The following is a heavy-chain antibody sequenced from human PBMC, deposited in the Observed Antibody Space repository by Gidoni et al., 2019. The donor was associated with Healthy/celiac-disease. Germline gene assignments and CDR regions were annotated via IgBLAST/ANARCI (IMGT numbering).Heavy chain of an antibody. CDR3: ARDESGSYY. D-gene: IGHD1-26*01. CDR2: IGYDGSNK. CDR1: GFTFSSYG. Sequence: QVQLVESGGGVVQPGRSLRLSCAASGFTFSSYGMHWVRQAPGKGLEWVAVIGYDGSNKYYADSVKGRFTIYRDNSKNTLYLKMNSLRAEDTAVYYCARDESGSYYWGQGTLVTVSS. V-gene: IGHV3-33*01. J-gene: IGHJ4*02.